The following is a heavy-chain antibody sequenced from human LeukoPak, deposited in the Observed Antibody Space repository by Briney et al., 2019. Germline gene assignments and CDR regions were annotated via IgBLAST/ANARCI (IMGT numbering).Heavy chain of an antibody. CDR1: GYTFTSYD. J-gene: IGHJ3*02. D-gene: IGHD2-2*01. Sequence: ASVKVSCKASGYTFTSYDINWVRQATGQGLEWMGWMNPNSGNTGYAQKFQGRVTITRNTSISTAYRELSSLRSEDTAVYYCASYCSSTSCYGYAFDIWGQGTMVTVSS. CDR2: MNPNSGNT. CDR3: ASYCSSTSCYGYAFDI. V-gene: IGHV1-8*03.